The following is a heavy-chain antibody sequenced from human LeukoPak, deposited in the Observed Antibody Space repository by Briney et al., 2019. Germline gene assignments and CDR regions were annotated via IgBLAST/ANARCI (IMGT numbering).Heavy chain of an antibody. V-gene: IGHV3-21*01. CDR1: GFTFSSYG. J-gene: IGHJ6*02. CDR2: ITSSLSYI. CDR3: ARDFGRTSDWQPRLYYGMDV. D-gene: IGHD2-2*01. Sequence: GRSLRLSCAASGFTFSSYGMHWVRQAPGKGLEWVSSITSSLSYISYADSVKGRFTISRDNAKNSLSLQMNSLRAEDTAVYYCARDFGRTSDWQPRLYYGMDVWGQGTTVTVSS.